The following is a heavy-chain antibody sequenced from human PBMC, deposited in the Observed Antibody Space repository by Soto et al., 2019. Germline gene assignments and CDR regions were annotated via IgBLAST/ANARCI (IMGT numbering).Heavy chain of an antibody. V-gene: IGHV3-33*01. D-gene: IGHD6-19*01. CDR3: ARDGTSYSSGWYDYYYGMDV. J-gene: IGHJ6*02. CDR1: GFTFSSYG. CDR2: IWYDGSNK. Sequence: QVQLVESGGGVVQPGRSLRLSCAASGFTFSSYGMHWVRQAPGKGLEWVAVIWYDGSNKYYADSVKGRFTISRDNSKNTLYLQMNSLRAEDTAVYYGARDGTSYSSGWYDYYYGMDVWGQGTTVTVSS.